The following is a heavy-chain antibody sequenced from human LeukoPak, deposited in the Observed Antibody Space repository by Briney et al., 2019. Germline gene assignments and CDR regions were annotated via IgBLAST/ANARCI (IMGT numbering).Heavy chain of an antibody. CDR1: GSTFNTYV. CDR3: ARDWGRGRYYFDY. V-gene: IGHV3-23*01. J-gene: IGHJ4*02. CDR2: ISGSGGST. Sequence: GGSLRLSCAASGSTFNTYVMSWVRQAPGKGLEWVSGISGSGGSTDYADSVKGRFTISRDNSKNALYLHLNNLRAEDTALYYCARDWGRGRYYFDYWGQGTLVTVSS. D-gene: IGHD3-16*01.